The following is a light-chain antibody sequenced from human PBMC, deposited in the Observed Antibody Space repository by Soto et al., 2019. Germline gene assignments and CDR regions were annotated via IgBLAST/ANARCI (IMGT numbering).Light chain of an antibody. V-gene: IGKV1D-12*01. Sequence: DIQMTQSPSSVSASVGDRVTITCRASRDISTWLAWYQQKPGKAPKLLIYGASNLQSGVPSRFSGRGSGTDLTLTISSLQPEDFGTYYCQQANSFPFIFAQGTKVDIK. CDR2: GAS. CDR3: QQANSFPFI. CDR1: RDISTW. J-gene: IGKJ2*01.